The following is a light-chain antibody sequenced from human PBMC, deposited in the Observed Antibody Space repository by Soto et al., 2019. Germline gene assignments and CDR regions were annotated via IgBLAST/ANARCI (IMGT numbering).Light chain of an antibody. CDR3: QQFNAYPLT. CDR1: QGISDY. Sequence: DIQLTQSPSFLSASVGDRVTISCRASQGISDYLAWYQQKPGKAPKLLIYGASTLQSGVPSRFSGSASGTEFNLTISSLQPVDFATYFCQQFNAYPLTFGGGTKLEIK. CDR2: GAS. J-gene: IGKJ4*01. V-gene: IGKV1-9*01.